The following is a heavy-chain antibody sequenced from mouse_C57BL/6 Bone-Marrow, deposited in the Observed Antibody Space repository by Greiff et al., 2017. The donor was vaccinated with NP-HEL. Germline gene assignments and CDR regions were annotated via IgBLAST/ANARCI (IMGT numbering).Heavy chain of an antibody. CDR2: ISDGGSYT. V-gene: IGHV5-4*01. CDR1: GFTFSSYA. Sequence: EVKVVESGGGLVKPGGSLKLSCAASGFTFSSYAMSWVRQTPEKRLEWVATISDGGSYTNYPDNVKGRFTISRDNAKNKLYLQMSHLKSEDTAMYYCARDEGLYYYAMDYWGQGTSVTVSS. J-gene: IGHJ4*01. CDR3: ARDEGLYYYAMDY.